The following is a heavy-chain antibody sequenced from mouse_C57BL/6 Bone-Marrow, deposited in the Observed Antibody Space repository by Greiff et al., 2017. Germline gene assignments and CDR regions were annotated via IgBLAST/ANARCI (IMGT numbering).Heavy chain of an antibody. CDR1: GFTFSDYG. Sequence: EVKLQESGGGLVKPGGSLKLSCAASGFTFSDYGMHWVRQAPEKGLEWVAYISSGSSTIYYADTVKGRFTISRDNAKNTLFLQMTRLRSEDTAMYYCARRLRYAMDYWGQGTSVTVSA. D-gene: IGHD2-2*01. J-gene: IGHJ4*01. V-gene: IGHV5-17*01. CDR3: ARRLRYAMDY. CDR2: ISSGSSTI.